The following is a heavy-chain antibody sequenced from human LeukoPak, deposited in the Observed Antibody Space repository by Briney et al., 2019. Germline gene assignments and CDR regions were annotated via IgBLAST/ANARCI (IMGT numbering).Heavy chain of an antibody. J-gene: IGHJ5*02. V-gene: IGHV3-23*01. CDR3: ARAMVRGVNWFDP. CDR2: ISGSGGST. Sequence: GGSLRLSCAASGFTFSSYAMSWVRQAPGKGLEWVSAISGSGGSTYYADSVKGRFTISRDNAKNSLYLQMNSLRAEDTAVYYCARAMVRGVNWFDPWGQGTLVTVSS. CDR1: GFTFSSYA. D-gene: IGHD3-10*01.